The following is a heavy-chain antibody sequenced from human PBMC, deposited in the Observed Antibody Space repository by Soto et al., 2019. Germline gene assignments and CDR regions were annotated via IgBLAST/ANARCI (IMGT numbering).Heavy chain of an antibody. V-gene: IGHV4-34*01. CDR3: ARHRGYYDILTGYYTELNFDY. Sequence: PSETLSLTCAVYGGSFSAYYWSWIRQPPGKGLEWIGEINHSGGTSYNPSLKSRVTISVDTSKNQFSLKLSSVTAADTAVYYCARHRGYYDILTGYYTELNFDYWGQGTLVTVSS. D-gene: IGHD3-9*01. J-gene: IGHJ4*02. CDR2: INHSGGT. CDR1: GGSFSAYY.